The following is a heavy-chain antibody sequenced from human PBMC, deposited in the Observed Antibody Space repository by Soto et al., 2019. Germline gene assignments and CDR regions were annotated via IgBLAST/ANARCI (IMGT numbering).Heavy chain of an antibody. J-gene: IGHJ4*02. D-gene: IGHD2-2*01. CDR3: TTARHCSSDACPAAE. Sequence: EVQLLESGGGLVQPGGSLRLSCTTSGFTFRTTGILWLRQPPGRGLEWVSAIGPDPSNTKYTDSVKGRFIISRDNSKNTVFLQMTALGAEDTALYSCTTARHCSSDACPAAEWGQGTLITVSS. CDR2: IGPDPSNT. CDR1: GFTFRTTG. V-gene: IGHV3-23*01.